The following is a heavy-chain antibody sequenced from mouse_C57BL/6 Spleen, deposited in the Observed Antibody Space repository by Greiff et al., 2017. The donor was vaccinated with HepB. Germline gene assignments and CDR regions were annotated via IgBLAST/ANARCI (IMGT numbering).Heavy chain of an antibody. J-gene: IGHJ1*03. CDR1: GFNIKDDY. CDR3: TRYYGSSYGYFDV. Sequence: EVKLQESGAELVRPGASVKLSCTASGFNIKDDYMHWVKQRPEQGLEWIGWIDPENGDTEYASKFQGKATITADTSSNTAYLQLSSLTSEDTAVYYCTRYYGSSYGYFDVWGTGTTVTVSS. V-gene: IGHV14-4*01. D-gene: IGHD1-1*01. CDR2: IDPENGDT.